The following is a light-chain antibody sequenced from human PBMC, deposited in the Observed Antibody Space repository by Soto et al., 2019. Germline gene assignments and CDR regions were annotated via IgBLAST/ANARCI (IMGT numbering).Light chain of an antibody. CDR2: DVS. V-gene: IGLV2-8*01. Sequence: QSVLTQPPSASGSPGQSVTIACTGTSSDVGYYNYVSWYQQPPGKAPKLLIYDVSKRPSGVPDRFSGSKSGNTASLTVSGLQAEDEDDYYCSSYAGSNYPYVFGTGTKVTVL. CDR1: SSDVGYYNY. J-gene: IGLJ1*01. CDR3: SSYAGSNYPYV.